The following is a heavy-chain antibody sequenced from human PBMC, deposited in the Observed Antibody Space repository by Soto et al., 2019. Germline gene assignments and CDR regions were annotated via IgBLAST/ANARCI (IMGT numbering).Heavy chain of an antibody. Sequence: QVQLVESGGGLVKPGGSLRLSCAASGFTFSAYYLSWIRQAPGKGLEGVSYISSSGSTIYYADSVKGRFTISRDNAKNSLYLQMNSLRAEDTAVYYCASVDIVATIPKPFDYWGQGTLVTVSS. J-gene: IGHJ4*02. CDR3: ASVDIVATIPKPFDY. D-gene: IGHD5-12*01. CDR2: ISSSGSTI. V-gene: IGHV3-11*01. CDR1: GFTFSAYY.